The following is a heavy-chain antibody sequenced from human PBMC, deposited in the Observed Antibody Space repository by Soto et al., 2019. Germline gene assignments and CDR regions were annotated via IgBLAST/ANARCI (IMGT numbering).Heavy chain of an antibody. CDR1: GFLVNSAY. V-gene: IGHV3-53*01. D-gene: IGHD5-18*01. CDR3: ARSGYSFAWGY. CDR2: INSDGST. J-gene: IGHJ4*02. Sequence: EVQLVESGGGLIPPGGSLRLSCAASGFLVNSAYMTWVRQAPGKGLEWLSMINSDGSTLYAESVKGRFTISRDNYKNRLDLQMNSLRAEDTAMYYCARSGYSFAWGYWGQGTLVIVTS.